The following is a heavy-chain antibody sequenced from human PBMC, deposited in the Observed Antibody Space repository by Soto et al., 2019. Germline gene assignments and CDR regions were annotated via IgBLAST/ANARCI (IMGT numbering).Heavy chain of an antibody. J-gene: IGHJ4*02. CDR2: IIPIFGTA. Sequence: ASVKVSCKASGGTFSSYAISWVRQAPGQGLEWMGGIIPIFGTANYAQKFQGRVTITADESTSTAYMELSSLRSEDTAVYYCARDLEGAAAGPAIWGQGTLVTVSS. CDR1: GGTFSSYA. D-gene: IGHD6-13*01. CDR3: ARDLEGAAAGPAI. V-gene: IGHV1-69*13.